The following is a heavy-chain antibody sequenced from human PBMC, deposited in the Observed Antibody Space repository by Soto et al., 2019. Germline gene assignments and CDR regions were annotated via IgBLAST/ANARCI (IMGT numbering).Heavy chain of an antibody. CDR2: IYYSGST. V-gene: IGHV4-59*02. CDR1: GGSVTSYY. J-gene: IGHJ6*02. Sequence: SETLSLTCTVSGGSVTSYYWSCIRQPPGKTLEWIGTIYYSGSTNYNPSLKSRVTISVDTSKNQFSLKLGSVTAADTAVYFCARALYGSGVLDVWGQGTTVTVSS. D-gene: IGHD3-10*01. CDR3: ARALYGSGVLDV.